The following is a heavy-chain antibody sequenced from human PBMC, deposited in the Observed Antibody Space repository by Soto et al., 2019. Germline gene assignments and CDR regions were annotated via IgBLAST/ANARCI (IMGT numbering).Heavy chain of an antibody. Sequence: GGSLSLSCAASGFTFSSYWMSWVRQAPGKGLEWVANIKQDGSEKYYVDSVKGRFTISRDNAKNSLYLQMNSLRAEDTAVYYCARVGNGNHRNSSWRGWGAFDIWGQGTMVTVSS. CDR3: ARVGNGNHRNSSWRGWGAFDI. D-gene: IGHD3-10*01. J-gene: IGHJ3*02. CDR2: IKQDGSEK. V-gene: IGHV3-7*01. CDR1: GFTFSSYW.